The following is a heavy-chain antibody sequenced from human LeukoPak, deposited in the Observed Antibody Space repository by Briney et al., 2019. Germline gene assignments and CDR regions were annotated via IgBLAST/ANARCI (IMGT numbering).Heavy chain of an antibody. CDR3: ARWSPYYYDSSGPKYYFDY. CDR2: IYHSGST. J-gene: IGHJ4*02. CDR1: GGSISSSNW. V-gene: IGHV4-4*02. Sequence: SETLSLTCAVSGGSISSSNWWSWVRQPPGKGLEWIGEIYHSGSTNYNPSLKSRVTISVDKSKNQFSLKLSSVTAADTAVYYCARWSPYYYDSSGPKYYFDYWGQGTLVTVSS. D-gene: IGHD3-22*01.